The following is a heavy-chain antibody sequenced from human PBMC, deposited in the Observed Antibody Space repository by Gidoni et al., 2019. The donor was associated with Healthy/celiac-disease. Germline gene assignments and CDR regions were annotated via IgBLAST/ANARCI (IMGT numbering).Heavy chain of an antibody. D-gene: IGHD3-9*01. CDR2: IIPILGIA. CDR3: ARARLTGRTYYDYGMDV. J-gene: IGHJ6*02. Sequence: QVQLVQSGAEVKKPGSSVKFSCKASRCTFTSYPISWVRQAPGQGLEWMGRIIPILGIANYAQKFKGRVTITADKSKSTAYMELSSLRSEETAVYYWARARLTGRTYYDYGMDVWGQGTTVTVSS. V-gene: IGHV1-69*04. CDR1: RCTFTSYP.